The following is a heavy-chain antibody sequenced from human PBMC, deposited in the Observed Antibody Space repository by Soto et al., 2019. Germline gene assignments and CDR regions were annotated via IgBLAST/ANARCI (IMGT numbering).Heavy chain of an antibody. CDR3: ATDGDSSGGWYFNGDYFNF. Sequence: GGSLRLSCAVSGVTVNSNFMSWVRQAPGKGLEWVSVIFSGGNADYADSVKGRFIMSRDISKNTLYLQMNSLRAEDTAVYFCATDGDSSGGWYFNGDYFNFWGQGTLVTVSS. CDR1: GVTVNSNF. CDR2: IFSGGNA. V-gene: IGHV3-53*01. D-gene: IGHD6-19*01. J-gene: IGHJ4*02.